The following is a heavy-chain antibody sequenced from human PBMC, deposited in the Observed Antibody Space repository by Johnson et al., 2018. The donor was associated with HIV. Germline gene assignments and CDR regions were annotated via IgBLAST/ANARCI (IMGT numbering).Heavy chain of an antibody. D-gene: IGHD3-9*01. CDR2: IYSGGST. CDR1: GFTVSGNY. V-gene: IGHV3-66*01. CDR3: ARAWGSRDILTALRGAFDI. Sequence: EVQLVESGGGLVQPGGSLRLSYAASGFTVSGNYMSWVRQAPGKGLEWVSIIYSGGSTYYADSVKGRFTISRDNSKNTLYLQMNSLRAEDTAVYYCARAWGSRDILTALRGAFDIWGQGTMVTVSS. J-gene: IGHJ3*02.